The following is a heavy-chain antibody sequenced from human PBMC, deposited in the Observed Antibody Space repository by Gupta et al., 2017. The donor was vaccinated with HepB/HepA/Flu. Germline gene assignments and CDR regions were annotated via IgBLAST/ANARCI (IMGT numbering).Heavy chain of an antibody. Sequence: EVQLVESGGGLVQPGGSLRLSCAASGFTVGSNYMSWVRQAPGKGLEWVSVIYSGGSTSYADSVKGRFTISRDNSKNTLYLQMNSLRAEDTAVYYCARERQAVYDWFDYWGQGTLVTVSS. CDR1: GFTVGSNY. CDR2: IYSGGST. V-gene: IGHV3-66*01. D-gene: IGHD5/OR15-5a*01. J-gene: IGHJ4*02. CDR3: ARERQAVYDWFDY.